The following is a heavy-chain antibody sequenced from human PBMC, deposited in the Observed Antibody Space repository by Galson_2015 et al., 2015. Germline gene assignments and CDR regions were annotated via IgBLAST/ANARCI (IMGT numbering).Heavy chain of an antibody. D-gene: IGHD5-18*01. Sequence: FLRLSCAASGFTFSSYAMSWVRQAPGKGLEWVSAISGSGGSTYYADSVKGRFTISRDNSKNTLYLQMNSLRAEDTAVYYCAKDAGCSYGFGIYWGQGTLVTVSS. CDR3: AKDAGCSYGFGIY. CDR2: ISGSGGST. CDR1: GFTFSSYA. V-gene: IGHV3-23*01. J-gene: IGHJ4*02.